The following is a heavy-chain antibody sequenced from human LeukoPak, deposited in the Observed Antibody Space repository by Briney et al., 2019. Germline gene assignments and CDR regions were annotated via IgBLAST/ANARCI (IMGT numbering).Heavy chain of an antibody. V-gene: IGHV3-66*01. CDR1: GFTVSSNY. J-gene: IGHJ4*02. Sequence: GGSLRLSCAASGFTVSSNYMSWVRQAPGKGLEWVSVIYSGGRTYYADSVKGRFTISRDNSKNTLYLQMNSLRAEDTAVYYCAKVHYDSSGYYDYFDYWGQGTLVTVSS. CDR2: IYSGGRT. D-gene: IGHD3-22*01. CDR3: AKVHYDSSGYYDYFDY.